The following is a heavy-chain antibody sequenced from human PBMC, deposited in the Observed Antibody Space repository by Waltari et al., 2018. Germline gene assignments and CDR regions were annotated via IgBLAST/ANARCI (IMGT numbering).Heavy chain of an antibody. V-gene: IGHV4-38-2*02. D-gene: IGHD4-17*01. CDR1: GYSISSGYY. J-gene: IGHJ4*02. Sequence: QVQLQESGPGLVKPSEPLSLTCTVSGYSISSGYYCGWIRQPPGKGLEWIGSIYHSGSTYYNPSLKSRVTISVDTSKNQFSLKLSSVTAADTAVYYCARATVSHFDYWGQGTLVTVSS. CDR3: ARATVSHFDY. CDR2: IYHSGST.